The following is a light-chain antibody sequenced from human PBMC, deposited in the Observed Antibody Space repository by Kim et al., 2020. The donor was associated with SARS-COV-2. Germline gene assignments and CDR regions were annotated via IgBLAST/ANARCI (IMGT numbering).Light chain of an antibody. Sequence: AAIGDTVTITCRASQDISNYLAWFQQKQGKAPKSLIHTAARLQSGVPSKFSGSGSGTDFTLTISSLQPEDSATYYCQHYKNYRWTFGQGTKVDIK. V-gene: IGKV1-16*02. J-gene: IGKJ1*01. CDR1: QDISNY. CDR3: QHYKNYRWT. CDR2: TAA.